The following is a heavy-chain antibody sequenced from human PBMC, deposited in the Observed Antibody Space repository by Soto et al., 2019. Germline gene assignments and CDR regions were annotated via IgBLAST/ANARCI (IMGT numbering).Heavy chain of an antibody. D-gene: IGHD6-19*01. Sequence: SETLSLTCTVSGGSISSYYCSWIRQPPGKGLEWIGYIYYSGSTNYNPSLKSRVTISVDTSKNQFSLKLSSVTAADTAVYYCARVPVAASRYYFDYWGQGTLVTVSS. V-gene: IGHV4-59*01. CDR1: GGSISSYY. CDR3: ARVPVAASRYYFDY. J-gene: IGHJ4*02. CDR2: IYYSGST.